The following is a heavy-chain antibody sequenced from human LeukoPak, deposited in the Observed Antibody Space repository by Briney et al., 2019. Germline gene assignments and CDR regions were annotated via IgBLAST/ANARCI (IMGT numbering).Heavy chain of an antibody. J-gene: IGHJ1*01. D-gene: IGHD3-22*01. CDR2: INHSGST. CDR1: GGSFSGYY. V-gene: IGHV4-34*01. Sequence: SETLSLTCAVYGGSFSGYYWSWIRQPPGKGLEWIGEINHSGSTNYNPSLKSRVTISVDTSKNQFSLKLSSVTAADTAVYYCARGPYYYDSSGYYPPEYFQHWGQGTLVTVSS. CDR3: ARGPYYYDSSGYYPPEYFQH.